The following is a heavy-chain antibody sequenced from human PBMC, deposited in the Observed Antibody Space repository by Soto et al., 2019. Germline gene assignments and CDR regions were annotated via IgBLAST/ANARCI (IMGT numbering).Heavy chain of an antibody. D-gene: IGHD6-19*01. Sequence: QVQLQESGPELVKPSGTLSLTCAVTGGSISSCNWWTWVRQPPGAGLEWVEEISRTGTTNYKPSLKCRVSISVDRSRNEFSLNLGSVTAADTAMYYCARDSASSGVFTWGQGTMVTVSS. CDR1: GGSISSCNW. V-gene: IGHV4-4*02. CDR2: ISRTGTT. CDR3: ARDSASSGVFT. J-gene: IGHJ3*01.